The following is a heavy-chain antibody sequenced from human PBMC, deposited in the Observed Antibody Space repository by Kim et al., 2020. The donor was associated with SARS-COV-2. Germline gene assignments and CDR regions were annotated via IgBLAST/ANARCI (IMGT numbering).Heavy chain of an antibody. V-gene: IGHV4-59*13. D-gene: IGHD1-1*01. CDR1: GGSISSYY. CDR3: AREAGPRTTGTTKISWFDP. Sequence: SETLSLTCTVSGGSISSYYWSWIRQPPGKGLEWIGYIYYSGSTNYNPSLKSRVTISVDTSKNQFSLKLSSVTAADTAVYYCAREAGPRTTGTTKISWFDPWGQGTLVTVSS. J-gene: IGHJ5*02. CDR2: IYYSGST.